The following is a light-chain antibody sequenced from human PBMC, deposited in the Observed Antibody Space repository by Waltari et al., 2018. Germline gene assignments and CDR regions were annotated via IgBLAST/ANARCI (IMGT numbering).Light chain of an antibody. J-gene: IGKJ2*01. CDR3: QQGSSFPYT. V-gene: IGKV1-16*01. CDR2: RAS. Sequence: DIQMTQSPSSLSASVGDTVTITCQASQGIGNNLNWYHQKPGNAPKFLISRASSLQDGVPSRFIGGGSGTDFSLTINGLQPEDLATYYCQQGSSFPYTFGQGTKLEI. CDR1: QGIGNN.